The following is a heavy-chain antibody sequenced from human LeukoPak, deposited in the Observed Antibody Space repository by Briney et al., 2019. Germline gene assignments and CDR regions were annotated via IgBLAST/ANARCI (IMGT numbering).Heavy chain of an antibody. CDR3: ARDQNGYSYGSHSYIVALSPVYYYGMDV. Sequence: SETLSLTCAVYGGSFSGYYWSWIRQPPGKGLEWIGEINHSGSTNYNPSLKSRVTISVDTSKNQFSLKLSSVTAADTAVYYCARDQNGYSYGSHSYIVALSPVYYYGMDVWGQGTTVTVSS. CDR1: GGSFSGYY. V-gene: IGHV4-34*01. D-gene: IGHD5-18*01. CDR2: INHSGST. J-gene: IGHJ6*02.